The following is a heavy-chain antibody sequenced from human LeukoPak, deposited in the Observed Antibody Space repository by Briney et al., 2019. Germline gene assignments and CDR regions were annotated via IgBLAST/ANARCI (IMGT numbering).Heavy chain of an antibody. CDR3: ARDSGYCSSTSCYNYFDY. CDR1: GFTVSSNY. D-gene: IGHD2-2*02. CDR2: INSDGSST. Sequence: PGGSLRLSCAASGFTVSSNYMSWVRQAPGKGLVWVSRINSDGSSTSYADSVKGRFTISRDNAKNTLYLQMNSLRAEDTAVFYCARDSGYCSSTSCYNYFDYWGQGTLVTVSS. J-gene: IGHJ4*02. V-gene: IGHV3-74*01.